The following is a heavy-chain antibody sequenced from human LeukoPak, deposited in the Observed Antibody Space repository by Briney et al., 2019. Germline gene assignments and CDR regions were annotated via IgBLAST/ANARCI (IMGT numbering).Heavy chain of an antibody. CDR2: IYSGGST. CDR1: GFIVSSNY. CDR3: ARTGVGADAFDI. Sequence: GGSLRLSCAASGFIVSSNYMSWVRQAPGKGLEWVSVIYSGGSTYYADSVKGRFTISRDNSKNTLYLQMNSLRAEDTAVYYCARTGVGADAFDIWGQGTMVTVSS. D-gene: IGHD1-26*01. J-gene: IGHJ3*02. V-gene: IGHV3-53*01.